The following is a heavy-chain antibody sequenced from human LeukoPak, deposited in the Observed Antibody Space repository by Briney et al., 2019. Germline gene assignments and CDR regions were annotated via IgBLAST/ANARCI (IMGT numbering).Heavy chain of an antibody. CDR1: GGSISSYY. CDR2: IYYGGST. CDR3: ARDYYDSSGYYSRWFDP. Sequence: SETLSLTCTVSGGSISSYYWSWIRQPPGKGLEWIGYIYYGGSTNYNPSLKSRVTISVDTSKNQFSLKLSSVTAADTAVYYCARDYYDSSGYYSRWFDPWGQGTLVTVSS. D-gene: IGHD3-22*01. V-gene: IGHV4-59*01. J-gene: IGHJ5*02.